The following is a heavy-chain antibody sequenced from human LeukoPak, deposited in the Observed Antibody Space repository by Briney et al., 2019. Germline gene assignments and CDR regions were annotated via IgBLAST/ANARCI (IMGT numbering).Heavy chain of an antibody. D-gene: IGHD3-22*01. J-gene: IGHJ3*02. CDR2: IYYSGST. V-gene: IGHV4-39*01. Sequence: SETLSLTCTVSGASISSYYWGWIRQPPGKGLEWIGSIYYSGSTYYNPSLKSRVTISVDTSKNQFSLKLSSVTAADTAVYYCARRLSNYYDSSGYHPALRTGGAFDIWSQGTMVTVSS. CDR3: ARRLSNYYDSSGYHPALRTGGAFDI. CDR1: GASISSYY.